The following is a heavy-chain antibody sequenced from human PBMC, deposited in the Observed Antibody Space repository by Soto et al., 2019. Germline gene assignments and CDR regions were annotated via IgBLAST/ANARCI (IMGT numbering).Heavy chain of an antibody. CDR3: ARNMDYYYGPGSGNGHGF. CDR2: INPKFGDT. V-gene: IGHV1-2*02. D-gene: IGHD3-10*01. J-gene: IGHJ6*02. CDR1: GYTFTAYY. Sequence: QVQLVQSGAEVKEPGDSVRVSCEASGYTFTAYYIHWVRQAPGQGLEWMGWINPKFGDTTYAQDFQGRVSMTRDMSMSTVYMDLSRLTSDDTVIYYCARNMDYYYGPGSGNGHGFWGQGTTVTVFS.